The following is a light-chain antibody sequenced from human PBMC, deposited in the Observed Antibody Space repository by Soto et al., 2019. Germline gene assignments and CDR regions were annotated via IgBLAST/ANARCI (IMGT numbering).Light chain of an antibody. J-gene: IGKJ5*01. CDR1: HSVNSH. CDR3: QQYKNRPL. CDR2: GAS. V-gene: IGKV3-15*01. Sequence: IMMTQSPATLSVSPGERVTLSCRTSHSVNSHVAWYQQKPGQAPRLLLYGASTRATGIPVRFSGSGFGTEFTLTISSLQSEDFAVYYCQQYKNRPLFGQGTRPAIK.